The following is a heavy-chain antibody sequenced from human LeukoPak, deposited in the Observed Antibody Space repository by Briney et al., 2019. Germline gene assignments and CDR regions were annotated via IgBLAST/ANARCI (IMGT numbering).Heavy chain of an antibody. V-gene: IGHV4-34*01. CDR1: GGSFSGYY. CDR3: ARGPRGYDILTGYYSYYFDY. D-gene: IGHD3-9*01. J-gene: IGHJ4*02. CDR2: INHSGST. Sequence: SETLSLTCAVYGGSFSGYYWSWIRQPPGKGLEWIGEINHSGSTKYNPSLKSRVTISVDTSKNQFSLKLSSVTAADTAVYYCARGPRGYDILTGYYSYYFDYWGQGTLVTVSS.